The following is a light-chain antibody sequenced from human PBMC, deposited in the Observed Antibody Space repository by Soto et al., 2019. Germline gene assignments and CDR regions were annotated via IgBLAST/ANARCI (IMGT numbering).Light chain of an antibody. J-gene: IGKJ1*01. CDR1: QSISSW. CDR2: KAS. CDR3: QHYNSYSEA. V-gene: IGKV1-5*03. Sequence: DIQMTQSPSTLSASVGGRVTFACRASQSISSWLAWYQQKSGKAPKLLIYKASTLKSGVPSRFSGSGSGTEFTLTISSLQPDDFATYYCQHYNSYSEAFGQGTKVDIK.